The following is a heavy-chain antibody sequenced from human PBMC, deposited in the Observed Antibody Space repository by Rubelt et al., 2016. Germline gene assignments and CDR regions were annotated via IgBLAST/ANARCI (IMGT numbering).Heavy chain of an antibody. CDR1: GASISSYY. Sequence: QVQLQESGPGLVKPSETLSLTCTVSGASISSYYWSWIRQPAGKGLEWIGRIYTSGSTNYNPSLKNRVPMSLNTSKKQFSLKLSSVTDADTAVYDCARSTGDIVVVPVDYWGQGTLVTVSS. J-gene: IGHJ4*02. D-gene: IGHD2-2*01. V-gene: IGHV4-4*07. CDR2: IYTSGST. CDR3: ARSTGDIVVVPVDY.